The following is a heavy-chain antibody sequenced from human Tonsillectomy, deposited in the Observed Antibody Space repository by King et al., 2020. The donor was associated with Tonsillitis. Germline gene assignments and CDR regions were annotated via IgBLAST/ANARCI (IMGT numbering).Heavy chain of an antibody. CDR1: GYTFTSYY. D-gene: IGHD5-18*01. V-gene: IGHV1-46*03. CDR2: INPSGGST. CDR3: ARDGGYRYGYPFDY. J-gene: IGHJ4*02. Sequence: QLVQSGAEVKRPGASVKVSCKASGYTFTSYYMHCVRQAPGQGLECMGIINPSGGSTSYQQTFQGRVTMTRDTSTSTVYMGQSSLRSEDTAVYYCARDGGYRYGYPFDYWGQGTLVTVSS.